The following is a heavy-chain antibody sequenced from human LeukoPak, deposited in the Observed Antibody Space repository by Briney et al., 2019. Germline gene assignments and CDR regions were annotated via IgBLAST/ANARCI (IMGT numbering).Heavy chain of an antibody. D-gene: IGHD6-19*01. V-gene: IGHV3-66*01. Sequence: GGSLRLSCAASGFTVSSNYMSWVRQAPGKGLEWVSVIYSGGSTYYADSVKGRFTISRDNSKNTLYLQMNSLRAEDTAVYYCARDPPSDYTGWLVHWSAFDIWGQGTMVTVSS. CDR2: IYSGGST. J-gene: IGHJ3*02. CDR3: ARDPPSDYTGWLVHWSAFDI. CDR1: GFTVSSNY.